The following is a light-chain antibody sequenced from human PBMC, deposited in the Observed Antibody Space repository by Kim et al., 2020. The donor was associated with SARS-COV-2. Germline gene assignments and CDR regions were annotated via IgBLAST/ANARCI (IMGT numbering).Light chain of an antibody. CDR1: SGQRSYA. CDR2: VNSDGSQ. Sequence: ASVKLTCNLNSGQRSYAIAWHQQQPEKGPRYLMKVNSDGSQSKGDGIPDRFSGSSSGAERYLTISSLQSEDEADYYCQTWGTGIRVFGGGTKVTVL. J-gene: IGLJ3*02. V-gene: IGLV4-69*01. CDR3: QTWGTGIRV.